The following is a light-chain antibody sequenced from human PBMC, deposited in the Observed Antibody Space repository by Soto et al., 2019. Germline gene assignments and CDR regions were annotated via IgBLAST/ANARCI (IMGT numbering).Light chain of an antibody. CDR3: QKYCSAPPGWT. CDR1: QGISNY. CDR2: AAS. V-gene: IGKV1-27*01. Sequence: DIQMNQSPSSLSASVGDRVTITCRASQGISNYLAWYQQKPGKVPKLLIYAASTLQSGVPSRFSGSGSGTDFTLTISSLQHEDVATYYCQKYCSAPPGWTFGQGTKVEIK. J-gene: IGKJ1*01.